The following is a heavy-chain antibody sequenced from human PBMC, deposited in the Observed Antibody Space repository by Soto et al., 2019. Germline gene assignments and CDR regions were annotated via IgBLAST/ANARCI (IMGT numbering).Heavy chain of an antibody. CDR2: IYYSGST. Sequence: SETLSLTCTVSGGSISSYYWSWIRQPPGKGLEWIGYIYYSGSTNYNPSLKSRVTISVDTSKNQFSLKLSSVTAADTAVYYCARIAAGPPLIYYFDYWGQGTLVTVSS. CDR1: GGSISSYY. CDR3: ARIAAGPPLIYYFDY. D-gene: IGHD6-25*01. J-gene: IGHJ4*02. V-gene: IGHV4-59*01.